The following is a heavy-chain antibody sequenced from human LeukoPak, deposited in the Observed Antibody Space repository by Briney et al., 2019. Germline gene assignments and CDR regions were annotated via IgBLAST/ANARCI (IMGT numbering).Heavy chain of an antibody. CDR2: MNPNSGNT. CDR3: ARVSGSVYDSRND. V-gene: IGHV1-8*01. Sequence: ASVKVSCKASGYTFASYDINWVRQATGQGLGWMGWMNPNSGNTGYAQKFQGRVTMTRNTSISTAYMELSSLRSEDTAVYYCARVSGSVYDSRNDWGQGTLVTVSS. D-gene: IGHD3-22*01. J-gene: IGHJ4*02. CDR1: GYTFASYD.